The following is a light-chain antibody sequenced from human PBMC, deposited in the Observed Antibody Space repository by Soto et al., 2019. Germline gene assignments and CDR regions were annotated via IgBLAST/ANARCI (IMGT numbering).Light chain of an antibody. V-gene: IGLV2-14*01. J-gene: IGLJ2*01. CDR1: SSDVGGYNY. CDR3: SSYTSSSTLVV. Sequence: QSALTQPASVSGSPGQSITISCTGTSSDVGGYNYVSWYQQHPGKAPKLMIYDVSNRPSGVSNHFSGYKSGNTASLTISGLQAKDSADYYCSSYTSSSTLVVFGGGTKGTVL. CDR2: DVS.